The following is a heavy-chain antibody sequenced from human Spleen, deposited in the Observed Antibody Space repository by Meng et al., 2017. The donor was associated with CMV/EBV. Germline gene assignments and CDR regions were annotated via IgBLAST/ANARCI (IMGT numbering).Heavy chain of an antibody. Sequence: CAVYGGSFSGYYWSWIRQPPGKGLEWIGEINHSGSTNYNPSLKSRVTISVDTSKNQFSLKLSSVTAADTAVYYCARGRAYYDSSGYLAWAQGTLVTVSS. D-gene: IGHD3-22*01. V-gene: IGHV4-34*01. CDR1: GGSFSGYY. CDR3: ARGRAYYDSSGYLA. J-gene: IGHJ4*02. CDR2: INHSGST.